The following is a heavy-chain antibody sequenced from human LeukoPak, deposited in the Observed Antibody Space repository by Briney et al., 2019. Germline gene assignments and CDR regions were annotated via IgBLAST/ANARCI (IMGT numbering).Heavy chain of an antibody. Sequence: PSQTLSLTCTVSGNSISSGDNYWSWIRQPAGKGLEWIGRIYTSGSTNYNPSLKSRVTISGDTSKNQFSLRLSSVTAADTTVYYCARASYSYDINGWVPFDYWGQGTLVTVSS. V-gene: IGHV4-61*02. D-gene: IGHD3-22*01. CDR3: ARASYSYDINGWVPFDY. CDR2: IYTSGST. J-gene: IGHJ4*02. CDR1: GNSISSGDNY.